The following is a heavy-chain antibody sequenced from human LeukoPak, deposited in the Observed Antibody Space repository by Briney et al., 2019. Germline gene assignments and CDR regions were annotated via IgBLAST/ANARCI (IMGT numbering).Heavy chain of an antibody. J-gene: IGHJ4*02. D-gene: IGHD2-15*01. CDR2: IYYSGST. CDR1: SGSMSSGDYY. Sequence: PSETLSLTCTVSSGSMSSGDYYWSWIRQPPGKGLEWIGYIYYSGSTYYNPSLKSRVTISVDTSKNQFSLKLSSVTAADTAVYYCARAGGSADYWGQGTLVTVSS. CDR3: ARAGGSADY. V-gene: IGHV4-30-4*01.